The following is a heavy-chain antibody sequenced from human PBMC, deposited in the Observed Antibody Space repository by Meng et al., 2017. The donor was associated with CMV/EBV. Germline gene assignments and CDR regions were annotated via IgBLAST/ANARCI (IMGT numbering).Heavy chain of an antibody. Sequence: GGSLRLSCAASGFTFSSYSMNWVRQAPGKGPEWVSSISSSSSYIYYADSVKGRFTISRDNAKNSLYLQMNSLRAEDTAVYYCARGDSSSWIKRGFDPWGQGTLVTVSS. V-gene: IGHV3-21*01. CDR1: GFTFSSYS. J-gene: IGHJ5*02. CDR2: ISSSSSYI. D-gene: IGHD6-13*01. CDR3: ARGDSSSWIKRGFDP.